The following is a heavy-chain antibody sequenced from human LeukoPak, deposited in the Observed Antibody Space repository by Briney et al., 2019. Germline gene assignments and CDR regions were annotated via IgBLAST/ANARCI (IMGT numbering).Heavy chain of an antibody. CDR2: ISDSGGST. D-gene: IGHD3-16*01. CDR3: ARHDSLIPY. V-gene: IGHV3-23*01. CDR1: GFTFSDYA. J-gene: IGHJ4*02. Sequence: PGGSLRLSCVASGFTFSDYAMSWVRQAPGKGLEWVSGISDSGGSTYYADSVKGRCTISRDNSKNTVSLQMNNLRAEDTAVYFCARHDSLIPYWGQGTLVTVTS.